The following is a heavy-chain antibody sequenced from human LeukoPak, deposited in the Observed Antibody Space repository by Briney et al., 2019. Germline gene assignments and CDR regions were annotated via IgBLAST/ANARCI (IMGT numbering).Heavy chain of an antibody. Sequence: GGSLRLSCAASGFTFSSYYMHWVRQAPGKGLVWVSRINSDGSSTSYADSVKGRFTISRDNAKNTLYLQMNSLRAEDTAVYYCARVDNSGSGDYWGQGTLVTVSS. CDR2: INSDGSST. CDR3: ARVDNSGSGDY. D-gene: IGHD1-26*01. J-gene: IGHJ4*02. CDR1: GFTFSSYY. V-gene: IGHV3-74*01.